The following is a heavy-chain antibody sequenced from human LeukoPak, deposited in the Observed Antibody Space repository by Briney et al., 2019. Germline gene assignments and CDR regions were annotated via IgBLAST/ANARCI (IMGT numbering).Heavy chain of an antibody. CDR1: GFTFSDYY. J-gene: IGHJ4*02. CDR3: ARDLWSDYYDSSGYLDY. D-gene: IGHD3-22*01. V-gene: IGHV3-11*01. Sequence: PGGSLRLSCAASGFTFSDYYMSWIRQAPGKGLEWVSYISSSGSTIYYADSVKGRITISRDNAKNSLYLQMNSLRAEDTAVYYCARDLWSDYYDSSGYLDYWGQGTLVTVSS. CDR2: ISSSGSTI.